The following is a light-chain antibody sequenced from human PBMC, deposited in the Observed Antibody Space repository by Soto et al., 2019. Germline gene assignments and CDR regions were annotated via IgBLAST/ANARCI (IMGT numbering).Light chain of an antibody. Sequence: SYELTQPPSVSVAPGQTASIPCGGNNFGSNSVHWYQQKPGQAPVLLVYDNSARPSGIPERFSGCNSGNTATLTISRVEAGDEAGYYCQVWDRTTDHVFVTGTKVTVL. CDR1: NFGSNS. CDR2: DNS. CDR3: QVWDRTTDHV. J-gene: IGLJ1*01. V-gene: IGLV3-21*02.